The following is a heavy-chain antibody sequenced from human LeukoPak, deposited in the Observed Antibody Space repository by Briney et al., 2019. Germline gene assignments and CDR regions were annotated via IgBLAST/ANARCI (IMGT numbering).Heavy chain of an antibody. CDR3: VRDLSGTAREYYY. CDR2: IAISGTYI. V-gene: IGHV3-21*01. Sequence: GGSLRLSCAASGFILSDYNMNWVRQAPGKGLEWVSFIAISGTYITYADSVKGRFTISRDNAKNSLYLQMNTLRAEDTAVYYCVRDLSGTAREYYYWGQGTLVTVSS. CDR1: GFILSDYN. D-gene: IGHD2-21*02. J-gene: IGHJ4*02.